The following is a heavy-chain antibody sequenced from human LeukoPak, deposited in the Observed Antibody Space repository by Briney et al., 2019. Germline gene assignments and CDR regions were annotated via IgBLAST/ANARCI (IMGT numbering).Heavy chain of an antibody. Sequence: ASVKVSCKASGGTFSSYAISWVRQAPGQGLEWMGGIIPIFGTANYAQKFQGRVTITTDEFTSTAYMELSSLRSEDTAVYYCARDGEMATIYFDYWGQGTLVTVSS. D-gene: IGHD5-24*01. CDR1: GGTFSSYA. CDR3: ARDGEMATIYFDY. J-gene: IGHJ4*02. CDR2: IIPIFGTA. V-gene: IGHV1-69*05.